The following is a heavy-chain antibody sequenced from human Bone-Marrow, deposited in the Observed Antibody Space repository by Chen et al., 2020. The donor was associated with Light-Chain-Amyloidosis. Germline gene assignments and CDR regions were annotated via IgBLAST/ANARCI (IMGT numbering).Heavy chain of an antibody. CDR2: INTDSGAT. Sequence: QVQLVQSGAEVKKPGASVKVYCKASGYTFTGYYIHWFTKAPGQGLEWMGWINTDSGATNYAQKFQGRVSLTRDTSVNTGYMELSRLRFDDTSVYYCATVYQNDDFWGGSTSLYGMDVWGQGTTVTVSS. D-gene: IGHD3-3*01. CDR1: GYTFTGYY. V-gene: IGHV1-2*02. J-gene: IGHJ6*02. CDR3: ATVYQNDDFWGGSTSLYGMDV.